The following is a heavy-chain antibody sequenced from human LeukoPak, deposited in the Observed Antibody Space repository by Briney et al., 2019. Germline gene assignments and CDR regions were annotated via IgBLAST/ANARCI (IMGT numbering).Heavy chain of an antibody. D-gene: IGHD5-18*01. CDR1: GYTFTSYG. Sequence: RASVKVSCKASGYTFTSYGISWVRQAPGQGLEWMGWISAYNGNTNYAQKLQGRVTMTTDTSTSTAYMELRSLRSDDTAVYYCARGSRGYSYARGYYFDYWGQGTLVTVSS. CDR3: ARGSRGYSYARGYYFDY. V-gene: IGHV1-18*01. J-gene: IGHJ4*02. CDR2: ISAYNGNT.